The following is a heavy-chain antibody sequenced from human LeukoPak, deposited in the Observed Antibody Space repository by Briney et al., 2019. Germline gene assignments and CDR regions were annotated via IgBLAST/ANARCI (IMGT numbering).Heavy chain of an antibody. Sequence: SQTLSLTCTVSGGSISSYYWSWIQQPPGKGLEWIGYIYYSGSTNYNPSLKSRVTISADTSKNQFSLKLSSVTAADTAVYYCARTYYYDSSGYYSLIFDYWGQGTLVTVSS. CDR2: IYYSGST. D-gene: IGHD3-22*01. J-gene: IGHJ4*02. V-gene: IGHV4-59*08. CDR3: ARTYYYDSSGYYSLIFDY. CDR1: GGSISSYY.